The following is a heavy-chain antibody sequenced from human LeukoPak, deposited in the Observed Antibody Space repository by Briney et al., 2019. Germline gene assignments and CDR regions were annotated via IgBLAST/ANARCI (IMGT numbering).Heavy chain of an antibody. V-gene: IGHV3-23*01. D-gene: IGHD2-15*01. J-gene: IGHJ4*02. Sequence: GGSLRLSCTVSGITLSNYGMSWARQAPGKGLEGVAGIIDSGGRTNYADSVKGRFTLSRDNHKNTLYLQMNSLRAEDTAAYFYAKRGVVIRVILVGFHKEAYYFDSWGRGALVTVSS. CDR1: GITLSNYG. CDR3: AKRGVVIRVILVGFHKEAYYFDS. CDR2: IIDSGGRT.